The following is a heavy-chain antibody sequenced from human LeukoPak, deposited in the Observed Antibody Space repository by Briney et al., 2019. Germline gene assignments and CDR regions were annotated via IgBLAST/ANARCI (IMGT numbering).Heavy chain of an antibody. CDR3: AKDKVYDFWSGYPYFDY. V-gene: IGHV3-23*01. Sequence: GGSLRLSCAASGFTFSSYAMSWVRQAPGKGLEWVSAISGSGGSTYYADSVKGRFTISRDNSKNTLYLQMNSLRAEDTAVYYCAKDKVYDFWSGYPYFDYWGQGTLVTVSS. J-gene: IGHJ4*02. D-gene: IGHD3-3*01. CDR2: ISGSGGST. CDR1: GFTFSSYA.